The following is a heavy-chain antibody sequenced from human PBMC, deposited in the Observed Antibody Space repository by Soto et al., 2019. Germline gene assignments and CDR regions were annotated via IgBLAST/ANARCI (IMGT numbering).Heavy chain of an antibody. CDR2: INHSGST. Sequence: QVQLQQWGAGLLKPSETLSLTCAVYDGSSNNYYWSWIRQPPGKGLEWIGEINHSGSTNYNASLKSRVTISEDTSKKQFSLKLRFVTAADTAVYYCARGGLIRGVLYYWGQGTLVTVSS. J-gene: IGHJ4*02. V-gene: IGHV4-34*01. D-gene: IGHD3-10*01. CDR3: ARGGLIRGVLYY. CDR1: DGSSNNYY.